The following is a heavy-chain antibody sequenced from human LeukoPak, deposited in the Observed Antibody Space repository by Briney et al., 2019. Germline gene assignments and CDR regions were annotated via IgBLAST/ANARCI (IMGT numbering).Heavy chain of an antibody. CDR1: GFTFSSYW. Sequence: PGGSLRLSCAASGFTFSSYWMSWVRQAPGKGLEWVANIKQDGSEKYYVDSVKGRFTISRDNAKNSLYLQMNSLRAEDTAVYYCATDIVVVPAAIPWEDYYYYMDVWGKGTTVTVSS. CDR3: ATDIVVVPAAIPWEDYYYYMDV. D-gene: IGHD2-2*02. CDR2: IKQDGSEK. V-gene: IGHV3-7*01. J-gene: IGHJ6*03.